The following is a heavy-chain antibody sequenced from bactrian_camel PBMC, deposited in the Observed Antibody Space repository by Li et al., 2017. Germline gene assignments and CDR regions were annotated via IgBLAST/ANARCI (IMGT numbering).Heavy chain of an antibody. J-gene: IGHJ4*01. CDR1: GDIFNSDC. D-gene: IGHD6*01. CDR3: TADRGAYGGSCEDDNDLNY. CDR2: IDRLGGST. V-gene: IGHV3S25*01. Sequence: QLVESGGGSVQAGGSLRLSCAASGDIFNSDCMGWFRQVPGKEREWVAAIDRLGGSTSYDDSVKGRFTVSQTRAKNTIYLQMNSLKPEDSGMYYCTADRGAYGGSCEDDNDLNYWGQGTQVTVS.